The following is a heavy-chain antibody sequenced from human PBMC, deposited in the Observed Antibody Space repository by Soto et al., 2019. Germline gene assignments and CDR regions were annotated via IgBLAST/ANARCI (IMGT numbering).Heavy chain of an antibody. Sequence: QVQLVESGGGVVQPGRSLRLSCAASGFTFSSHGMHWVRQAPGKGLEWVAVISYDGSNKYYADSVKGRFTISRDNSKNTLYLQMNSLRAEDTAVYYCAKERTDIAVAGFYYYGMDVWGQGTTVTVSS. J-gene: IGHJ6*02. D-gene: IGHD6-19*01. CDR1: GFTFSSHG. CDR3: AKERTDIAVAGFYYYGMDV. V-gene: IGHV3-30*18. CDR2: ISYDGSNK.